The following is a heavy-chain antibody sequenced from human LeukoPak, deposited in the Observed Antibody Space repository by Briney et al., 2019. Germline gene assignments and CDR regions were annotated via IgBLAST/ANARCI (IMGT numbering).Heavy chain of an antibody. CDR1: GSSFTSYW. J-gene: IGHJ4*02. CDR2: IYPGDSDT. V-gene: IGHV5-51*01. CDR3: ARRSYDFWSGYLFDY. D-gene: IGHD3-3*01. Sequence: GASLKISYKGSGSSFTSYWIGWVRPMPGKGLEWMGIIYPGDSDTRYSPSFQGQVTISADKSISTAYLQWSSLKASDTAMYYCARRSYDFWSGYLFDYWGQGTLVTVSS.